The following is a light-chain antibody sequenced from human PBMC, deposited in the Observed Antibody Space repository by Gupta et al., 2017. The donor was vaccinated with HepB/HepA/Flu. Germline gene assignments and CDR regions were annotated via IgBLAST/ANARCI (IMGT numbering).Light chain of an antibody. CDR1: QTISGL. J-gene: IGKJ3*01. CDR3: QQSYRTIT. V-gene: IGKV1-39*01. CDR2: TTS. Sequence: DIQMTQSPSSLSASVGDRVTITCRASQTISGLLNWYQQKPGNAPKLLIYTTSQLQSGVPSRFSGSGSGTDFTLTISRRQPEDFGTYYWQQSYRTITFGPGTKVDVK.